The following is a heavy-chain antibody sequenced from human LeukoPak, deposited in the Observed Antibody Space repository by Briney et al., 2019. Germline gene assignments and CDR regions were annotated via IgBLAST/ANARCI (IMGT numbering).Heavy chain of an antibody. V-gene: IGHV3-53*01. CDR1: GYTFTSYA. CDR2: IYTGGNT. D-gene: IGHD3-22*01. J-gene: IGHJ4*02. CDR3: ARGDDSGYYDYFDY. Sequence: ASVKVSCKASGYTFTSYAMHWVRQAPGKGLEWVSTIYTGGNTYYAASVKGRFTISRDFSKYTVFLHMNSLRAEDTAMYYCARGDDSGYYDYFDYWGQGALVTVSS.